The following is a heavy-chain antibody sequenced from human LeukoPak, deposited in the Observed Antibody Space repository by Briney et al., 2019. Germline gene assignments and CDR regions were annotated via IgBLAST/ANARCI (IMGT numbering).Heavy chain of an antibody. V-gene: IGHV1-46*01. Sequence: GASVKVSCKASGYTFTKYYMHWVRQAPGQGLEWMGIINPSGGSTSYAQKFQGRVTMTRDMSTSTVYMELSSLRSEDTAVYYCARDNSVEDTAWWFDPWGQGTLVTVSS. J-gene: IGHJ5*02. CDR2: INPSGGST. D-gene: IGHD4-23*01. CDR3: ARDNSVEDTAWWFDP. CDR1: GYTFTKYY.